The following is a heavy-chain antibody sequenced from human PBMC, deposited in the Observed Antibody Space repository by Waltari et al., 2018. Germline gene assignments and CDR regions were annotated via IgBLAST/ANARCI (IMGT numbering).Heavy chain of an antibody. CDR2: IYSGGDT. V-gene: IGHV3-53*01. J-gene: IGHJ3*02. CDR3: ATWTGGSLGAFDN. Sequence: EVQLVESGGGLIQPGGSLRLSCEVSGFTVSNNYIGWVRQAPGKGLGWVSVIYSGGDTYDADAVRGRFTISRDNSKNTLYLQMNSLRVEDTALYYCATWTGGSLGAFDNWGQGTMVTVSS. CDR1: GFTVSNNY. D-gene: IGHD7-27*01.